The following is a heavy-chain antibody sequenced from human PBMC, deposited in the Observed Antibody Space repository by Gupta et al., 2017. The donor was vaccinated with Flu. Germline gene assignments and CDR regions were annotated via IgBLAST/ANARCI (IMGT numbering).Heavy chain of an antibody. CDR3: AKHPRLDSSGYFGCDY. Sequence: EVQLLESGGGLVQPGGSLRLSCAASGFTFSRYAMSWVRQAPGKGLEWVSATSGSGGSTYYADSVKGRFTISRDNSKNTLYLQMNSLRAEDTAVYYCAKHPRLDSSGYFGCDYWGQGTLVTVSS. D-gene: IGHD3-22*01. CDR1: GFTFSRYA. V-gene: IGHV3-23*01. J-gene: IGHJ4*02. CDR2: TSGSGGST.